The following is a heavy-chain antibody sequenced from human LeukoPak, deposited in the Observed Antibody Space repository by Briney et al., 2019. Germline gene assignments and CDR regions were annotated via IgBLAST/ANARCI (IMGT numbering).Heavy chain of an antibody. CDR3: IRASSNFYSDY. CDR1: GFTFSDHY. V-gene: IGHV3-72*01. D-gene: IGHD3-16*02. J-gene: IGHJ4*02. CDR2: SRNKANSYTA. Sequence: PGESLRLSCAASGFTFSDHYMDWVRQAPGEGLEWVGRSRNKANSYTAEYAASVKGRFTISRDDSKNSVHLQLNSLKTEDTAVYYCIRASSNFYSDYWGQGTLVTVSS.